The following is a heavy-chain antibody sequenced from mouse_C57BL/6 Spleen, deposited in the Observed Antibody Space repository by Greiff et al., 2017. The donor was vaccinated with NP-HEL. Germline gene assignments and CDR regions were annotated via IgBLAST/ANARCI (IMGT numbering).Heavy chain of an antibody. J-gene: IGHJ2*01. D-gene: IGHD1-1*01. Sequence: QVQLQQSGAELVKPGASVKISCKASGYTFTDYYINWVKQRPGQGLEWIGKIGPGGGSTYYNEKFKGKATLTADKSSSTAYMQLSSLTSEDSAGDFGARGTTVDYFDYWGQGTTLTVSS. CDR1: GYTFTDYY. CDR3: ARGTTVDYFDY. V-gene: IGHV1-77*01. CDR2: IGPGGGST.